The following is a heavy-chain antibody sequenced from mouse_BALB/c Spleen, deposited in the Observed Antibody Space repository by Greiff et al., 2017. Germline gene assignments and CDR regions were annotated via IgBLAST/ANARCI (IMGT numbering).Heavy chain of an antibody. Sequence: EVKVVESGGDLVKPGGSLKLSCAASGFTFSSYGMSWVRQTPDKRLEWVATISSGGSYTYYPDSVKGRFTISRDNAKNTLYLQMSSLKSEDTAMYYCARDSYFDYWGQGTTLTVSS. J-gene: IGHJ2*01. V-gene: IGHV5-6*01. CDR1: GFTFSSYG. CDR2: ISSGGSYT. CDR3: ARDSYFDY.